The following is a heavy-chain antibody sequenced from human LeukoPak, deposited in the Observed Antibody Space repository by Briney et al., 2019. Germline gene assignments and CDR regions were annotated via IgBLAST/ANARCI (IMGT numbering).Heavy chain of an antibody. Sequence: PGGSLRLSCVASGFIFRSYGMHWVRQAPGKGLEWVSFIWHDDGSDKYYAGSVKGRFTISRDNSKNTLYLQMNSLRTEDTAVYYCAASAGVNNYWGQGTLVTVSS. V-gene: IGHV3-30*02. CDR2: IWHDDGSDK. J-gene: IGHJ4*02. CDR1: GFIFRSYG. D-gene: IGHD3-10*01. CDR3: AASAGVNNY.